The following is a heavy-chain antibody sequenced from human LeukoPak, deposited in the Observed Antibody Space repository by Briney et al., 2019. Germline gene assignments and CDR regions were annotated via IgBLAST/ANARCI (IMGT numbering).Heavy chain of an antibody. CDR2: ISGAADST. V-gene: IGHV3-23*01. CDR1: GFPFSFYA. D-gene: IGHD2/OR15-2a*01. J-gene: IGHJ3*01. Sequence: GGSLRLSCKASGFPFSFYAMSWVRQAPGKGLEWVSAISGAADSTYDADSVKGRFSISRDSSKNTLYLQMNSLRVEDTAVYFCAKSFSYGFDFWGQGTLVAVSS. CDR3: AKSFSYGFDF.